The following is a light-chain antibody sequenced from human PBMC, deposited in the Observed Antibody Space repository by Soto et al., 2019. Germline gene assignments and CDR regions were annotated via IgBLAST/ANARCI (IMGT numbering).Light chain of an antibody. CDR3: SPWT. Sequence: ELVLTQSAGTLSLSPGESATLSCRASQTVSCSYLAWFQHKPGQAPRLLIYDASTRAAGVTDRFSGSGSGTDCYLTSNRLEPSDFGVYGSSPWTFGQGTTGEIK. CDR1: QTVSCSY. CDR2: DAS. J-gene: IGKJ1*01. V-gene: IGKV3-20*01.